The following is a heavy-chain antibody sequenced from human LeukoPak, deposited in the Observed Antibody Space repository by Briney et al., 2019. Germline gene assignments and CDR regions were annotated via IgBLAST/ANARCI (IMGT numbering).Heavy chain of an antibody. CDR2: IYYSGST. CDR1: GGSISSSSYY. V-gene: IGHV4-61*01. D-gene: IGHD3-10*01. J-gene: IGHJ5*02. CDR3: ARQWFGELENWFDP. Sequence: SETLSLTCTVSGGSISSSSYYWSWIRQPPGKGLEWIGYIYYSGSTNYNPSLKSRVTISVDTSKNQFSLKLSSVTAADTAVYYCARQWFGELENWFDPWGQGTLVTVSS.